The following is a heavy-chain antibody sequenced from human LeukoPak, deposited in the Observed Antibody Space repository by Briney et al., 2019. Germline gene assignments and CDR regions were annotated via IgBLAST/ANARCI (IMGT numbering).Heavy chain of an antibody. V-gene: IGHV4-34*01. D-gene: IGHD5-12*01. Sequence: SETLSLTCAVYGGSFSGYYWSWIRQPPGKGLEWIGEINHSGSTNYNPSLKSRVTISVDTSKNQFSLKLSSVTAADTAVYYCARGRRRGYSGLNWFDPWGQGTLVTASS. J-gene: IGHJ5*02. CDR1: GGSFSGYY. CDR2: INHSGST. CDR3: ARGRRRGYSGLNWFDP.